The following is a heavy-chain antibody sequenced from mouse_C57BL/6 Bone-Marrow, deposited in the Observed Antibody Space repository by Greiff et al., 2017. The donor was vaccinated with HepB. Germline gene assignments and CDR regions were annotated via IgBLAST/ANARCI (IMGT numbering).Heavy chain of an antibody. Sequence: VQLKESGAELVKPGASVKLSCTASGFNIKDYYMHWVKQRTEQGLEWIGRIDPEDGETKYAPKFQGKATITADKSSNTAYLQLSSLTSEDTAVYYCARYYYGSSYYWYVDVWGTGTTVTVSS. J-gene: IGHJ1*03. V-gene: IGHV14-2*01. CDR3: ARYYYGSSYYWYVDV. CDR1: GFNIKDYY. CDR2: IDPEDGET. D-gene: IGHD1-1*01.